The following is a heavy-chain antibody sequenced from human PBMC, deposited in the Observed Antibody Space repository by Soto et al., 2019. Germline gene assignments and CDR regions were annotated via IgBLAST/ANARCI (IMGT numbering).Heavy chain of an antibody. CDR1: GASISGSTYY. Sequence: SSETLSLTCTVSGASISGSTYYWGWIRQPPGKGLEWIGSVFYSGSTYYNPSLKSRGTISVDTSKNQFSLSLTSMTAADTAVYFCARQGAMDPKIDFWGQGTLVTVSS. CDR3: ARQGAMDPKIDF. D-gene: IGHD5-18*01. V-gene: IGHV4-39*01. CDR2: VFYSGST. J-gene: IGHJ4*02.